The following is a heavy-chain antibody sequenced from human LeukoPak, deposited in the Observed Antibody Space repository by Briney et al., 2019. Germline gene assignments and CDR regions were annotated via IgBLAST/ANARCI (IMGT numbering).Heavy chain of an antibody. Sequence: GRSLRLSCAASGFTFSSYGMHWVRQAPGKGLEWVAVISYDGSNKYYADSVKGRFTISRDNSKNTLYLQMNSLRAEDTAVYYCAREAPLANYYDSSGPDYWGQGTLVTVSS. CDR3: AREAPLANYYDSSGPDY. CDR1: GFTFSSYG. D-gene: IGHD3-22*01. V-gene: IGHV3-30*03. CDR2: ISYDGSNK. J-gene: IGHJ4*02.